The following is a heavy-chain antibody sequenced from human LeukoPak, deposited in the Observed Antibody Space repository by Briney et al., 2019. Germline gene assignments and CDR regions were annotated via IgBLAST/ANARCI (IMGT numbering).Heavy chain of an antibody. Sequence: PSETLSLTCAVYGGSFSGYYWSWIRQPPGKGLEWIGEINHSGSTNYNPSLKSRVTISVDTSKNQFSLKLSSVTAADTAVYYCARDQAVAGPDYWGQGTLVTVSS. CDR2: INHSGST. V-gene: IGHV4-34*01. CDR1: GGSFSGYY. D-gene: IGHD6-19*01. J-gene: IGHJ4*02. CDR3: ARDQAVAGPDY.